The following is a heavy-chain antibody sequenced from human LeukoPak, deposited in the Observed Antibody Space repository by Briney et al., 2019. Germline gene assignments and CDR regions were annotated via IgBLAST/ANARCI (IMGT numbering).Heavy chain of an antibody. Sequence: PGGSLRLSCAASGFTFDDYAMHWVRQAPGKGLEWVSGISWNSGSIGYADSVKGRFTISRDNAKNSLYLQMNSLRAEDTAVYYCASYSSIAARGAFDIWGQGTMVTVSS. CDR3: ASYSSIAARGAFDI. CDR2: ISWNSGSI. CDR1: GFTFDDYA. J-gene: IGHJ3*02. D-gene: IGHD6-6*01. V-gene: IGHV3-9*01.